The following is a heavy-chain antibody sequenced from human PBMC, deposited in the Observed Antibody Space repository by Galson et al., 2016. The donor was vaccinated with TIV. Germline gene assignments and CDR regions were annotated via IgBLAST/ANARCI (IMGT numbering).Heavy chain of an antibody. V-gene: IGHV3-53*01. Sequence: SLRLSCAASGFTVSTNYMTWVRQAPGKGLEWVAVIHRGGNTVYADAVKGRFTISKDTSQNTGHLQMNSLRAEDTAVYFCSKLRGWSGDGFFDYWGQGTLVTVSS. CDR3: SKLRGWSGDGFFDY. CDR2: IHRGGNT. J-gene: IGHJ4*02. D-gene: IGHD5-24*01. CDR1: GFTVSTNY.